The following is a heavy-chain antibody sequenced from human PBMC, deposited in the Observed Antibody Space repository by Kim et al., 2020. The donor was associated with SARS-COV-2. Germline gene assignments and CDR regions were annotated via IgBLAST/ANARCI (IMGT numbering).Heavy chain of an antibody. CDR3: ARHGPAAFDY. V-gene: IGHV5-10-1*01. Sequence: YTNYSPSFQRHVASSAAKSISTAYLQWSSLKASDTAMYYCARHGPAAFDYWGQGTLVTVSS. J-gene: IGHJ4*02. CDR2: YT. D-gene: IGHD2-2*01.